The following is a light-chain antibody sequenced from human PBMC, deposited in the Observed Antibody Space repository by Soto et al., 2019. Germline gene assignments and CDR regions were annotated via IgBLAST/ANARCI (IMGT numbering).Light chain of an antibody. Sequence: QSVLTQPPSVSGAPRQRVTISCSGSSSNIGSNAVNWYQQFPGKAPKLLIYYDDLLASGVSARFSGSKSGTSASLAISGLPAEDEADYYCSSYTSSTAYVFGTGTKLTVL. J-gene: IGLJ1*01. CDR1: SSNIGSNA. CDR3: SSYTSSTAYV. V-gene: IGLV1-36*01. CDR2: YDD.